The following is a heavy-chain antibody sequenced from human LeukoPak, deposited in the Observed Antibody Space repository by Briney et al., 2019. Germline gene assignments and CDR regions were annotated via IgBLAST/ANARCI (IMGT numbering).Heavy chain of an antibody. D-gene: IGHD4-17*01. Sequence: PGGSLRLSCAASEFSVGSNYMTWVRQAPGKGLEWVADINPDGSDKYYVDYLKGRFTISRDNAKNSLYLQMNSLRGEDTAVYYCARDPAYGALDYWGQGALVTVSS. V-gene: IGHV3-7*01. CDR2: INPDGSDK. CDR1: EFSVGSNY. CDR3: ARDPAYGALDY. J-gene: IGHJ4*02.